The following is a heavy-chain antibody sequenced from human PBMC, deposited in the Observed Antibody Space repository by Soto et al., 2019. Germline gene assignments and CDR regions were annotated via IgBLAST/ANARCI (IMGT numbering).Heavy chain of an antibody. CDR1: GTRFPGYG. CDR2: IDPSDSQT. D-gene: IGHD3-22*01. V-gene: IGHV5-10-1*01. Sequence: ACRSRGTRFPGYGITWVRQKPGKGLEWMGRIDPSDSQTYYSPSFRGHVTISVTKSITTVFLQWSSLRASDTAMYYCARQIYDYDTAPNFQYYFDSWGQGTPVTVSS. J-gene: IGHJ4*02. CDR3: ARQIYDYDTAPNFQYYFDS.